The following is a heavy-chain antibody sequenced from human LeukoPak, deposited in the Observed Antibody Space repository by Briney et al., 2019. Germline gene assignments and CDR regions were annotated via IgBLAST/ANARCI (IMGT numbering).Heavy chain of an antibody. J-gene: IGHJ4*02. CDR3: ARGFRSFSTGTTSFDH. CDR1: GYTFTSYG. D-gene: IGHD1-1*01. V-gene: IGHV1-18*01. CDR2: ISAYNGNT. Sequence: ASVKVSCKASGYTFTSYGISWVRQAPGQGLEWMGWISAYNGNTNYAQKLQGRVTMTTDTSTSTAYMELRSLRSDDTAVYYCARGFRSFSTGTTSFDHWGQGTLVTVSS.